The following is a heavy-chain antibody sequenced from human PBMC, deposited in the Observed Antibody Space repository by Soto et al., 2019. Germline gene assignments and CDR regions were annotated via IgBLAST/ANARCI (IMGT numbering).Heavy chain of an antibody. CDR3: ARDRVTQGGDWFDP. Sequence: QVQLVESGGGVVKPGESLRLSCAASGFSFSDYYMSWVRQAPGKGLEWVSYIGSGERIRYYADSVRGRFTISRDNAKNSLYLQMNSLRGEDTAVYYGARDRVTQGGDWFDPCGHGTLVTVSS. J-gene: IGHJ5*02. D-gene: IGHD2-21*02. V-gene: IGHV3-11*01. CDR1: GFSFSDYY. CDR2: IGSGERIR.